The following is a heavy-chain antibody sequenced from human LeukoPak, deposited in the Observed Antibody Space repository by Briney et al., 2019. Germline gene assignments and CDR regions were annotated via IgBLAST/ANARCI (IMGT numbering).Heavy chain of an antibody. CDR1: GFTFSSYA. Sequence: KTGGSLRLSRAASGFTFSSYAMSWVRQAPGKGLEWVSAISGSGGSTYYADSVKGRFTISRDNSKNTLYLQMNSLRAEDTAVYYCAKARYCSSTSCSELDYWGQGTLATVSS. CDR3: AKARYCSSTSCSELDY. J-gene: IGHJ4*02. CDR2: ISGSGGST. V-gene: IGHV3-23*01. D-gene: IGHD2-2*01.